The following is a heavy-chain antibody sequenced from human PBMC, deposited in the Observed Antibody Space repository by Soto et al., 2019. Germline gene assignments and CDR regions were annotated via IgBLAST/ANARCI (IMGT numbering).Heavy chain of an antibody. CDR2: IYYSGST. V-gene: IGHV4-39*01. J-gene: IGHJ3*02. Sequence: SETLSLTCTVSGGSISSSSYYWGWIRQPPGKGLEWIGSIYYSGSTYYNPSLKSRVTISVDTSKNQFSLKLSSVTAADTALYYCARTCSGGSCYDAFDIWGQGTMVTVSS. CDR1: GGSISSSSYY. CDR3: ARTCSGGSCYDAFDI. D-gene: IGHD2-15*01.